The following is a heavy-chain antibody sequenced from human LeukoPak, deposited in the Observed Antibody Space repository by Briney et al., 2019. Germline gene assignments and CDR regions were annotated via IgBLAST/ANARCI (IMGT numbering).Heavy chain of an antibody. D-gene: IGHD4-23*01. Sequence: ASVKVSCKASGYTFTSYYMHWVRQAPGQGLEWMGWISAYNGNTNYAQKLQGRVTMTTDTSTSTAYMELRSLRSDDTAVYYCATFSGATVVTAAFDIWGQGTMVTVSS. CDR1: GYTFTSYY. CDR3: ATFSGATVVTAAFDI. J-gene: IGHJ3*02. V-gene: IGHV1-18*04. CDR2: ISAYNGNT.